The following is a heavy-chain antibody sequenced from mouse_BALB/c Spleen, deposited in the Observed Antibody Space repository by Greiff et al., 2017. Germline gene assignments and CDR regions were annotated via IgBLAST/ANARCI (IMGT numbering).Heavy chain of an antibody. CDR1: GFTFSSYA. CDR2: ISSGGSYT. Sequence: EVKVVESGGGLVKPGGSLKLSCAASGFTFSSYAMSWVRQTPEKRLEWVASISSGGSYTYYPDSVKGRFTISRDNAKNTLYLQMSSLKSEDTAMYYCTREGRVRRFAYWGQGTLVTVSA. D-gene: IGHD2-14*01. CDR3: TREGRVRRFAY. J-gene: IGHJ3*01. V-gene: IGHV5-6-4*01.